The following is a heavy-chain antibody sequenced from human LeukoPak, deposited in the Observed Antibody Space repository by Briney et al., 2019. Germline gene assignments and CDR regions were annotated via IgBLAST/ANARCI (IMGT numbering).Heavy chain of an antibody. D-gene: IGHD4-17*01. CDR3: ARDYGDSYYFDY. CDR1: GFTFSTYA. CDR2: ISTSSDFI. J-gene: IGHJ4*02. Sequence: GGSLRLSCAASGFTFSTYAMSWVRQAPGKGLEWVSSISTSSDFIYYADSVKGRFTISRDNAKNSLYLQMNSLRAENTAVYYCARDYGDSYYFDYWGQGTLVTVSS. V-gene: IGHV3-21*01.